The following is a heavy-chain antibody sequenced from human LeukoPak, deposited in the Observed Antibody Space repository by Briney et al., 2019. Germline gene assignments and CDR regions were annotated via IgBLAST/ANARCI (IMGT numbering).Heavy chain of an antibody. CDR3: ARDGDYGDYSWFDP. CDR1: GGTFSSYA. Sequence: ASVKVSCKASGGTFSSYAISWVRQAPGQGLEWMGGIIPIFGTANYAQKFQGRVTITADESTSTAYMELSSLRSEDTAVYYCARDGDYGDYSWFDPWGQETLVTVSS. V-gene: IGHV1-69*13. D-gene: IGHD4-17*01. J-gene: IGHJ5*02. CDR2: IIPIFGTA.